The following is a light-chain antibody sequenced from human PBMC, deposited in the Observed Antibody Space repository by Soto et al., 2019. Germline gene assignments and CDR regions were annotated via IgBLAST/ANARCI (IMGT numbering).Light chain of an antibody. V-gene: IGKV1-5*03. CDR1: QSISSW. CDR2: KAS. CDR3: QHYGGMWT. Sequence: SASVGDRVTITCRASQSISSWLAWYQQKPGKAPKLLIYKASSLEGGVPSRFSGSGSGTEFILTISSLQPDDFATYWCQHYGGMWTFGQGTKVDI. J-gene: IGKJ1*01.